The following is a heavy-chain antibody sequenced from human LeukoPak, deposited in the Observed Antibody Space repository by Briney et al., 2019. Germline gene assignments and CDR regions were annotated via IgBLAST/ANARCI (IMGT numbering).Heavy chain of an antibody. V-gene: IGHV6-1*01. J-gene: IGHJ5*02. Sequence: SQTLSLTCAVSGDSVSSSSAVWNWIRQSPSRGLEWLGRTYYRSKWHNEYAESVKSRISITSDTSKNQFSLQLSSVTAADTAVYYCARQSTGWVRGVLNWFDPWGQGTLVTVSS. D-gene: IGHD3-10*01. CDR2: TYYRSKWHN. CDR1: GDSVSSSSAV. CDR3: ARQSTGWVRGVLNWFDP.